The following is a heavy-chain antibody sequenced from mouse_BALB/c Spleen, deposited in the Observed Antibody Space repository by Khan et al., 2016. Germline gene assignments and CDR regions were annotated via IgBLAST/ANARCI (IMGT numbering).Heavy chain of an antibody. CDR2: IRLKSNNYAT. CDR1: GFTFSNYW. Sequence: EVKLEESGGGLVQPGGSMKLSCVASGFTFSNYWMNWVRQSPEKGLEWVAEIRLKSNNYATHYAESVKGRFTISRDDSKSSVYLQMNNLRAEDTGIDYCTRDGYFDYWGQGTTLTVSS. CDR3: TRDGYFDY. J-gene: IGHJ2*01. V-gene: IGHV6-6*02.